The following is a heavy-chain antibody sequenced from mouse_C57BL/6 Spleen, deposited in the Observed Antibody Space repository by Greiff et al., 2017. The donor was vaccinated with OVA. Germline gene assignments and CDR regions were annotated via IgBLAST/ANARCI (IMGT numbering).Heavy chain of an antibody. V-gene: IGHV5-4*01. CDR3: ARDSHYDYDEDPSYAMDY. J-gene: IGHJ4*01. CDR2: ISDGGSYT. Sequence: DVKLVESGGGLVKPGGSLKLSCAASGFTFSSYAMSWVRQTPEKRLEWVATISDGGSYTYYPDNVKGRFTISRDNAKNNLYLQMSHLKSEDTAMYYCARDSHYDYDEDPSYAMDYWGQGTSVTVSS. CDR1: GFTFSSYA. D-gene: IGHD2-4*01.